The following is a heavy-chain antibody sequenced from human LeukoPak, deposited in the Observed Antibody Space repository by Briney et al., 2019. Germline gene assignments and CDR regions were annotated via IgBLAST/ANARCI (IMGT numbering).Heavy chain of an antibody. Sequence: GGSLRLSCTACGFTYSRHAMTWLRQAGGRGLQGVSSITCSGSGPHYADSVKGRVTNSRYTSKNALFLQMDSLRAEDTAMYYCAKVRGDHAHLQTDFDYWGQGTLVTVSS. CDR1: GFTYSRHA. CDR2: ITCSGSGP. D-gene: IGHD2-21*02. CDR3: AKVRGDHAHLQTDFDY. V-gene: IGHV3-23*01. J-gene: IGHJ4*02.